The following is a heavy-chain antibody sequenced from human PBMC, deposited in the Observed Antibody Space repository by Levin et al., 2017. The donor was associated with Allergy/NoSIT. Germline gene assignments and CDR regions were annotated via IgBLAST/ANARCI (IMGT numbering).Heavy chain of an antibody. CDR2: ISWNSDSI. CDR3: IKEMRRRQDQLLTGGYFEF. Sequence: SLKISCAASGFSFDDYAMHWVRQVPGKGLEWVSGISWNSDSIGYADSVKGRFTISRDNAKNSLYLQMNSLRPGDTALYYCIKEMRRRQDQLLTGGYFEFWGQGTLVTASS. V-gene: IGHV3-9*01. CDR1: GFSFDDYA. D-gene: IGHD2-2*01. J-gene: IGHJ4*02.